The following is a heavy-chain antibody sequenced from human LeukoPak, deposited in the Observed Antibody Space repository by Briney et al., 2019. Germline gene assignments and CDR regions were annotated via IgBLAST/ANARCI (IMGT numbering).Heavy chain of an antibody. J-gene: IGHJ4*02. CDR3: ARARIVGAFNN. Sequence: SETLSLTCAVYGGPFSGYYWSWIRQPPGKGLEWIGEINHSGSTNYNPSLKSRVTISVDTSKNQFSLKLSSVTAADTAVYYCARARIVGAFNNWGQGTLVTVSS. V-gene: IGHV4-34*01. D-gene: IGHD1-26*01. CDR1: GGPFSGYY. CDR2: INHSGST.